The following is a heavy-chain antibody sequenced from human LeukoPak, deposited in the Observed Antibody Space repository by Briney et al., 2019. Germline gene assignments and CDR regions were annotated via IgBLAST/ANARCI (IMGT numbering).Heavy chain of an antibody. J-gene: IGHJ3*02. CDR3: ARGGVVVIPDAFDI. CDR1: GGSISSGGYS. V-gene: IGHV4-30-2*01. Sequence: SQTLSLTCAVSGGSISSGGYSWSWIRQPPGKGLEWIGYIYHSGSTYYNPSLKSRVTISVDRSKNQFSLKLSSVTAADTAVYYCARGGVVVIPDAFDIWGQGTMVTVSS. CDR2: IYHSGST. D-gene: IGHD2-21*01.